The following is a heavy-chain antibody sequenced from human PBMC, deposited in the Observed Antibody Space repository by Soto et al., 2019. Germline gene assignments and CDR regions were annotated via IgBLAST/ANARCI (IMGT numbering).Heavy chain of an antibody. D-gene: IGHD1-26*01. V-gene: IGHV3-30-3*01. CDR1: GFTFSGYD. J-gene: IGHJ5*02. CDR2: ISNNGNTK. CDR3: ARAGGAIRLLDH. Sequence: QVQLVESGGGVVQPGSSLRLSCAASGFTFSGYDMHWVRQTPGKGLEWVALISNNGNTKHYADSVKGRFTISRDNSRNILYLLMNSLSDEETGIYYCARAGGAIRLLDHWGRGMLVIVSS.